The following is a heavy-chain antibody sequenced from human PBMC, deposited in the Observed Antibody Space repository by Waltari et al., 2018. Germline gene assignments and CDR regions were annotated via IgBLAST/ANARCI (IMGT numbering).Heavy chain of an antibody. Sequence: QVQLQESGPGLVKPSQTLSLTCTVSGGSISSGSYYWSWIRQPAGKGLEWIGRIYTSGSPYYHPSLKRRVTLSVDTSKNQFSLKLSSVTAADTAVYYCARDLENGDTIWCYWGQGTLVTVSS. CDR1: GGSISSGSYY. CDR3: ARDLENGDTIWCY. CDR2: IYTSGSP. V-gene: IGHV4-61*02. D-gene: IGHD3-3*01. J-gene: IGHJ4*02.